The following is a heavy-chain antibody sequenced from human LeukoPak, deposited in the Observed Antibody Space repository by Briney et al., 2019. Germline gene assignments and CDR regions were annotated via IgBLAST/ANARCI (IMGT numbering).Heavy chain of an antibody. Sequence: PGGSLRLSCAASGFTFSSYGMSWVRRAPGKGLEWVSGISGSGDRTYYADSVKGRFTISRDDSKNTLYLQMNSLRAEDTAVYYCAKHVFRMLVVTPRGDFDYWGQGTLVTVSS. CDR1: GFTFSSYG. CDR2: ISGSGDRT. D-gene: IGHD3-22*01. V-gene: IGHV3-23*01. J-gene: IGHJ4*02. CDR3: AKHVFRMLVVTPRGDFDY.